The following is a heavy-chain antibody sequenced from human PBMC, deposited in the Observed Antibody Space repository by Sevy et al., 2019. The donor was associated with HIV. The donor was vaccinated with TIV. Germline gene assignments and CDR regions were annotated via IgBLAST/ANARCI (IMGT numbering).Heavy chain of an antibody. V-gene: IGHV3-74*01. CDR2: IHTDGSSS. D-gene: IGHD3-3*01. J-gene: IGHJ4*02. Sequence: GGSLRLSCAASGFTFRNYWMHWVRQAPGKGLVSVSYIHTDGSSSYYADYVKGRFTISRDNAQNTLYLQMNSLRAEDTAVYYCARAGIGDFWSGYYGIDHWGQGTLVPVSS. CDR1: GFTFRNYW. CDR3: ARAGIGDFWSGYYGIDH.